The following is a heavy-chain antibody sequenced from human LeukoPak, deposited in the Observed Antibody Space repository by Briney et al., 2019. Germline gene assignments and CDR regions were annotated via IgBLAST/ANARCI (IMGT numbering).Heavy chain of an antibody. CDR2: ISAYNGNT. CDR1: GYTFTSYG. J-gene: IGHJ6*03. CDR3: AREGGYTAMAGYSYYYYYYMDV. V-gene: IGHV1-18*01. Sequence: GASVKVSCKASGYTFTSYGISWVRQAPGQGLEWMGWISAYNGNTNYAQKLQGRVTMTTDTSTSTAYMELRSLRSDDTAVYYCAREGGYTAMAGYSYYYYYYMDVWGKGTTVTISS. D-gene: IGHD5-18*01.